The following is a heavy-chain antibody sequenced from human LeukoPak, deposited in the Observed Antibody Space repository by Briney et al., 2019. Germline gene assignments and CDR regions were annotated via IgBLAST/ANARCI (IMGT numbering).Heavy chain of an antibody. Sequence: GESLKISCKGSGYSFTSYWIGWVRQMPGKGLEWMGIIYPGDSDTRYSPSFQGQVTISADKSISTAYLQWSSLKASDTAMYYCARHKRGHKKEAAAPDYWGQGTLVTVSS. CDR1: GYSFTSYW. J-gene: IGHJ4*02. CDR2: IYPGDSDT. V-gene: IGHV5-51*01. D-gene: IGHD2-2*01. CDR3: ARHKRGHKKEAAAPDY.